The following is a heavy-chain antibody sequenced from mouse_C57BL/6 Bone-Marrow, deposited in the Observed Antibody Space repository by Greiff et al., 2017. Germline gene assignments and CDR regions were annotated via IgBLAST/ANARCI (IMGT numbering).Heavy chain of an antibody. CDR1: GFTFSSYA. Sequence: EVKVVESGGGLVKPGGSLKLSCAASGFTFSSYAMSWVRQTPDKRLEWVATISDGGSYTYYPHNVKGRFTISRDNAKNNLYLQMSHLKSEDTAMYYCARLGHWYFDVWGTGTTVTVSS. CDR2: ISDGGSYT. V-gene: IGHV5-4*03. J-gene: IGHJ1*03. CDR3: ARLGHWYFDV.